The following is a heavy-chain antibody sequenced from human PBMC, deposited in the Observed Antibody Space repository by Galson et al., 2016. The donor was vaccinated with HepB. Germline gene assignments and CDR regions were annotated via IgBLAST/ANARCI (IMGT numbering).Heavy chain of an antibody. J-gene: IGHJ4*02. D-gene: IGHD2-21*02. Sequence: SLRLSCAASGFTFSGHGMHWVRQAPGRGLEWVAVISNDGSDKQYVDSVKGRFTVSRDNSKNTLFLRMNSLRVEDTAVYYCAKLDCGRNCPRDYWGQGTQVTVSS. CDR1: GFTFSGHG. V-gene: IGHV3-30*18. CDR2: ISNDGSDK. CDR3: AKLDCGRNCPRDY.